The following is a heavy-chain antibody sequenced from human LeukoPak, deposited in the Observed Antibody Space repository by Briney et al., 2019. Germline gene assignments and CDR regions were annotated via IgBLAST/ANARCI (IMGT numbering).Heavy chain of an antibody. CDR1: GVSISSSSYY. V-gene: IGHV4-39*06. J-gene: IGHJ4*02. D-gene: IGHD4/OR15-4a*01. CDR2: IYSSGST. Sequence: SETLSLTCSVSGVSISSSSYYWGWIRQPPGKGLEWIGSIYSSGSTYYNPSLKSRVTISVDTSKNQFTLKLSSVTAADTAVYYCAKEGTYTYGASDFDYWGQGTLVTVSS. CDR3: AKEGTYTYGASDFDY.